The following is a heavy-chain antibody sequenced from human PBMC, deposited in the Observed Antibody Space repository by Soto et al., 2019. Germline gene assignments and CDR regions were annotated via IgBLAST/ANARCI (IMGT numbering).Heavy chain of an antibody. CDR3: ARDPSAADY. J-gene: IGHJ4*02. CDR2: IYSGGST. D-gene: IGHD3-10*01. CDR1: GFTFSSYS. V-gene: IGHV3-66*01. Sequence: GGSLRLSCAASGFTFSSYSMNWVRQAPGKGLEWVSVIYSGGSTFYADSVRGRFTISRDNSKNTVNLQMNSLRAEDTAVYYCARDPSAADYWGQGTLVTVSS.